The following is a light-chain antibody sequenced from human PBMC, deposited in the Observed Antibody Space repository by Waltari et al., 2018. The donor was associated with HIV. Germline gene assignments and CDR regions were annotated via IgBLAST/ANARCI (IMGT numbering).Light chain of an antibody. CDR1: QSSGSW. CDR3: QQYKDFPIT. J-gene: IGKJ4*01. Sequence: DIQMTQSPSTLSASVGDRVTITCRASQSSGSWLDWYQQKPGRAPKILIYQASNLESGVPSRFSGSGYGTSFSLTISSLQPEDFATYYCQQYKDFPITFGGGTKVEIK. V-gene: IGKV1-5*03. CDR2: QAS.